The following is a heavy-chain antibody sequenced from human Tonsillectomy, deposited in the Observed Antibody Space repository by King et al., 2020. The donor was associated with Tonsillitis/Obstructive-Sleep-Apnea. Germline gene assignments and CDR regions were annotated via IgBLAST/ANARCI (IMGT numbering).Heavy chain of an antibody. Sequence: VQLQQWGAGLLKPSETLSLTCAVYGGSFSGYYWSWIRQPPGKGLEWIGEINHSGSTNYNPSLKSRVTISVDTSKNQLSPKLSSVTAADTAVYYCARERTARGIDWGPGTLVTVSP. V-gene: IGHV4-34*01. J-gene: IGHJ4*02. D-gene: IGHD2-21*02. CDR3: ARERTARGID. CDR2: INHSGST. CDR1: GGSFSGYY.